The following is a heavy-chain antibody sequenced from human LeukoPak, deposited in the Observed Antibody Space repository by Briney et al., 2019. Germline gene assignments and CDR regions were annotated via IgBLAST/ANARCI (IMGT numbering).Heavy chain of an antibody. CDR1: GYSISSGYY. J-gene: IGHJ3*02. V-gene: IGHV4-38-2*02. Sequence: SETLSLTCTVSGYSISSGYYWAWIRQPPGQGLEWIGTVYHSGSTSYNAALKSRVTISVDTSKNQFSLRLNSVTAADTAVYYCARAYGSGGYYLGSAFAIWGQGTMVTVSS. CDR3: ARAYGSGGYYLGSAFAI. D-gene: IGHD3-10*01. CDR2: VYHSGST.